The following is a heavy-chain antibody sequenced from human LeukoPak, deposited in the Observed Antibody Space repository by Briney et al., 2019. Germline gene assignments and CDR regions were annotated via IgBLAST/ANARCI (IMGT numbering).Heavy chain of an antibody. J-gene: IGHJ6*02. Sequence: SETLSLTCTVSGRSISSSSYYWGWIRQPPGKGLEWIGSIYYSGATYYNPSLKSRVTISVDTSKNHFSLKLSSVTAPDTAVYYCARRTQDYYYYYGMDVWGQGTTVTVSS. CDR3: ARRTQDYYYYYGMDV. D-gene: IGHD2-2*01. V-gene: IGHV4-39*02. CDR1: GRSISSSSYY. CDR2: IYYSGAT.